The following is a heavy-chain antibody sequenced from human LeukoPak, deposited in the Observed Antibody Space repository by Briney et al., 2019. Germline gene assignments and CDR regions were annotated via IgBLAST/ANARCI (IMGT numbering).Heavy chain of an antibody. J-gene: IGHJ4*02. CDR2: ISGSDSNT. CDR3: AKRREGAFDY. V-gene: IGHV3-23*01. CDR1: GFTLSSYG. D-gene: IGHD1-26*01. Sequence: GGTLRLSCAASGFTLSSYGMSWVRQAPGKGLDWVSAISGSDSNTYYADSVKGRFTISRDNSKNTLYLQMNSLRAEDTAKYYCAKRREGAFDYWGQGILVTVSS.